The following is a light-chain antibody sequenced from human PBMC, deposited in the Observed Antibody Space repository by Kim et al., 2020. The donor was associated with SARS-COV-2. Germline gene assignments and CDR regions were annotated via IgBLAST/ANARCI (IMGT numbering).Light chain of an antibody. CDR3: QVWDSSSDHRV. J-gene: IGLJ3*02. V-gene: IGLV3-21*04. CDR2: YDS. CDR1: KIGSKS. Sequence: PGKPARITCGGNKIGSKSVLWYQQKPGQAPVLVIYYDSDRPSGIPERFSGSNSGNTATLTISRVEAGDEADYYCQVWDSSSDHRVFGGGTQLTVL.